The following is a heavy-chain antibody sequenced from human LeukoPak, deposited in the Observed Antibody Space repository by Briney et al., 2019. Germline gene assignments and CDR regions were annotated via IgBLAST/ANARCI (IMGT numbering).Heavy chain of an antibody. CDR3: ARPVDYLGAFDI. Sequence: SVFISTFGSPYYPNSFKGRFTISRDNSKNTLYIQMGSQRDGDRGVYYCARPVDYLGAFDIWGQGTLVTVSS. J-gene: IGHJ3*02. D-gene: IGHD2/OR15-2a*01. V-gene: IGHV3-64*01. CDR2: FISTFGSP.